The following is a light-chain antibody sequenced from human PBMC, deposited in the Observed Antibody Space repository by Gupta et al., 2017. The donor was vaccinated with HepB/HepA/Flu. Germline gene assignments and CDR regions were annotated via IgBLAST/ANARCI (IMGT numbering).Light chain of an antibody. Sequence: DIVMTHSPDPLSGSLGERATINCKSSQSVLCSSDTNKYLAWYQQKPGQPPKLLIYWASTRESGVPDRFSGSWSGTDFTLTISSRQAEDVAVYYCQHDCYSPLFTFGPGTKVDIK. CDR2: WAS. V-gene: IGKV4-1*01. CDR1: QSVLCSSDTNKY. CDR3: QHDCYSPLFT. J-gene: IGKJ3*01.